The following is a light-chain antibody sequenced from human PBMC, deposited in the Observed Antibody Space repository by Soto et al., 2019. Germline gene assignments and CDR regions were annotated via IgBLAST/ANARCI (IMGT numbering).Light chain of an antibody. J-gene: IGKJ1*01. CDR2: AAS. Sequence: DIQMTQSPSSLSASVGDRVTITWRASQSISSYLNWYQQKPGKAPKLLIYAASSLQSGVPSRFSGSGSGTEFTLTISSLQPEDFATYYCLQHNSYPRTFGQGTKVDIK. CDR1: QSISSY. CDR3: LQHNSYPRT. V-gene: IGKV1-17*01.